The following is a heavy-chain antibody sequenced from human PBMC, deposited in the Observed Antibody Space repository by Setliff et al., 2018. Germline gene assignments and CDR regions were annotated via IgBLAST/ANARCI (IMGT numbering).Heavy chain of an antibody. CDR2: ISGSGLKT. CDR3: ARVHDGPFSYELKWISFDH. V-gene: IGHV3-23*01. CDR1: GFRFRSYA. J-gene: IGHJ4*02. Sequence: GGSLRLSCAASGFRFRSYAMIWVRQAPGKGLEWVSAISGSGLKTYYADSVRGRLTISRDESESTLYLHMNTLRPEDTAMYFCARVHDGPFSYELKWISFDHWGQGNLVTVSS. D-gene: IGHD2-2*01.